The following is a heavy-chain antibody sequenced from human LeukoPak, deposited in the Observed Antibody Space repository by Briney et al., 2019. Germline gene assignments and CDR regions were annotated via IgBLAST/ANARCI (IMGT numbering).Heavy chain of an antibody. CDR1: GASTSAYY. V-gene: IGHV4-59*01. CDR2: THSGGNA. CDR3: AHSRGGGGYYINAFAV. Sequence: PSETLSLTCTVSGASTSAYYWSWIRQPPGKGLEWIGYTHSGGNANYNPSLKSRVTISIDTSENQFSLRLTSVTAADTAVYFCAHSRGGGGYYINAFAVWGQGTLVTISS. D-gene: IGHD1-26*01. J-gene: IGHJ3*01.